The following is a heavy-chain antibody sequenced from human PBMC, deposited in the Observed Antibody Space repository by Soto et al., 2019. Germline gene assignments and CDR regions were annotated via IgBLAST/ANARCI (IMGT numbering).Heavy chain of an antibody. J-gene: IGHJ6*02. V-gene: IGHV5-10-1*01. CDR3: ARWGGYDLDPYYYYGMDV. Sequence: RGESLKISCKGSGYSFTSYWISWVRQMPGRGLEWMGRIDPSDSYTNYSPSFQGHVTISADKSISTAYLQWSSLKASDTAMYYCARWGGYDLDPYYYYGMDVWGQGTTVTVSS. CDR2: IDPSDSYT. CDR1: GYSFTSYW. D-gene: IGHD5-12*01.